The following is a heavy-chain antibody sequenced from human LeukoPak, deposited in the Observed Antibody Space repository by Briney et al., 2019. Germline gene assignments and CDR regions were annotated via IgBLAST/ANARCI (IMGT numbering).Heavy chain of an antibody. CDR2: INGDGNNV. D-gene: IGHD1-1*01. V-gene: IGHV3-74*01. Sequence: PGGSLRLSCAASGFTFNNYWLHWVRQVPGKGLMWVSRINGDGNNVNYADSVKGRSTISRDNAKNTLHLQMNSLRAEDTAVYYCAAGPAGNGHLSSYWGQGTRVTVSS. CDR3: AAGPAGNGHLSSY. CDR1: GFTFNNYW. J-gene: IGHJ4*02.